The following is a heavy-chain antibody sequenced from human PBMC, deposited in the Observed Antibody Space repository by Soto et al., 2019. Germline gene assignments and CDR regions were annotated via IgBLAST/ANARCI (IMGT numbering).Heavy chain of an antibody. CDR3: ASRARVDAFDM. CDR1: GGTFSSYA. CDR2: IIPILGSE. D-gene: IGHD6-6*01. J-gene: IGHJ3*02. V-gene: IGHV1-69*01. Sequence: QVQLVQSGAEVKTPGSSVKVSCKASGGTFSSYAISWVRQAPGQGLEWMGGIIPILGSEDYAPKFQDRVTITADEATTTTYRALSSLRAEDAAVYSCASRARVDAFDMWGQGTMVTVSS.